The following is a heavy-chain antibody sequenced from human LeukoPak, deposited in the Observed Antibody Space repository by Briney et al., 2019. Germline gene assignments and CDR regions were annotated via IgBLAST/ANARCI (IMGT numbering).Heavy chain of an antibody. CDR3: ARELMGGSGSYYNDAFDI. Sequence: ASVKVSCKASGYTFTSYDINWVRQATGQGLEWMGWMNPNSGNTGYAQKFQGRVTITRNTSISTAYMELSSLRSEDTAVYYCARELMGGSGSYYNDAFDIWGQGTMVTVSS. CDR2: MNPNSGNT. J-gene: IGHJ3*02. V-gene: IGHV1-8*03. CDR1: GYTFTSYD. D-gene: IGHD3-10*01.